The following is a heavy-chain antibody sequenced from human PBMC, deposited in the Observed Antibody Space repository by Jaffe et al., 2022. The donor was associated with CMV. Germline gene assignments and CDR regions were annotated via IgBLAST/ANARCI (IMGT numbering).Heavy chain of an antibody. J-gene: IGHJ3*02. Sequence: QVHLLESGPGLVKPSQTLALTCTVSGDSVSNGDYFWGWIRHLPGKGLDWIGYIYFSGSTYYNPSLDSRVTISIDTSKNHFSLRLTSVTAADTAVYYCARGARGVWTPDAFDIWGQGTMVTVSS. D-gene: IGHD3-10*01. CDR1: GDSVSNGDYF. V-gene: IGHV4-31*03. CDR2: IYFSGST. CDR3: ARGARGVWTPDAFDI.